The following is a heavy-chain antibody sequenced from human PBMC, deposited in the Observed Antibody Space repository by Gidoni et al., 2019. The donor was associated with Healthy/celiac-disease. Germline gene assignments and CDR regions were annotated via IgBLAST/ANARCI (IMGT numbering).Heavy chain of an antibody. CDR2: SYYSGST. D-gene: IGHD6-13*01. V-gene: IGHV4-39*01. CDR1: GCSLSRSSYY. J-gene: IGHJ6*02. Sequence: QLQLQESGPRLVKPSETLSLTCTVSGCSLSRSSYYWGWIRQPPGKGLEWIGGSYYSGSTYYNPSLKGRVTISVDTSKNQFSLKLSSVTAADTAVYYCARSIAAASYGMDVWGQGTTVTVSS. CDR3: ARSIAAASYGMDV.